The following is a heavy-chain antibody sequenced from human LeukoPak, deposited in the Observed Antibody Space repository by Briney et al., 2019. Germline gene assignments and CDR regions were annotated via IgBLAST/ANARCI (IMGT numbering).Heavy chain of an antibody. J-gene: IGHJ3*02. Sequence: GASVKVSCKASGYTFTGYYMHRVRQAPGQGLEWMGWINPNSGGTNYAQKFQGRVTMTRDTSISTAYMELSRLRSDDTAVYYCARVRSSGYYVGVAFDIWGQGTMVTVSS. V-gene: IGHV1-2*02. CDR3: ARVRSSGYYVGVAFDI. CDR2: INPNSGGT. CDR1: GYTFTGYY. D-gene: IGHD3-22*01.